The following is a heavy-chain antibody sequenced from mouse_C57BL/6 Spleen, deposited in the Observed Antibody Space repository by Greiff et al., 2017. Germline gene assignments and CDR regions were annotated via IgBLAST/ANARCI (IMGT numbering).Heavy chain of an antibody. CDR2: IDPEDGDT. Sequence: EVHLVESGAELVRPGASVKLSCTASGFNIKDYYMHWVKQRPEQGLEWIGRIDPEDGDTEYAPKFQGKATMTADTSSNTAYLQLSSLTSEDTAVYYCTSHYYGSSYVSFDYWCQGTTLTVSS. J-gene: IGHJ2*01. D-gene: IGHD1-1*01. V-gene: IGHV14-1*01. CDR1: GFNIKDYY. CDR3: TSHYYGSSYVSFDY.